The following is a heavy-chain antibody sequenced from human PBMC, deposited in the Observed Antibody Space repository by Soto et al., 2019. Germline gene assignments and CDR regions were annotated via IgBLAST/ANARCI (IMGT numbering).Heavy chain of an antibody. J-gene: IGHJ4*02. Sequence: ASVKVSCKASGGTFSSYTISWVRQAPGQGLEWMGRIIPILGIANYAQKFQGRVTITADKSTSTAYMELSSLRSEDTAVYYCARGGIAAAGLIRTYYFDYWGQGTLVTVSS. CDR3: ARGGIAAAGLIRTYYFDY. V-gene: IGHV1-69*02. CDR1: GGTFSSYT. CDR2: IIPILGIA. D-gene: IGHD6-13*01.